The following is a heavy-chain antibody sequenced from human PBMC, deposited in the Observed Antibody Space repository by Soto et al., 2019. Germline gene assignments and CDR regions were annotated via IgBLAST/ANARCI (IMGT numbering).Heavy chain of an antibody. CDR3: ASSPRGYCSSTSCRELGHYYGMDV. J-gene: IGHJ6*02. V-gene: IGHV5-10-1*01. Sequence: GESLKISCKGSGYSFTSYWISWVRQMPGKGLEWMGRIDPSDSYTNYSPSFQGHVTISADKSISTAYLQWSSLKASDTAMYYCASSPRGYCSSTSCRELGHYYGMDVWGQGTTATVSS. D-gene: IGHD2-2*01. CDR2: IDPSDSYT. CDR1: GYSFTSYW.